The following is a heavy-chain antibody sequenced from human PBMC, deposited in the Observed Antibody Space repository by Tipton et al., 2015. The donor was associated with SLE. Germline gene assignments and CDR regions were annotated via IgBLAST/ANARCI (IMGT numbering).Heavy chain of an antibody. J-gene: IGHJ4*02. CDR3: AIVAFG. V-gene: IGHV3-7*01. D-gene: IGHD3-10*01. CDR2: INEDGSEK. CDR1: GFSFDRYA. Sequence: SLRLSCAASGFSFDRYAMNWVRQAPGKGLEWVANINEDGSEKYYVDSVEGRFAISRDNAKNSLYLQLNSLRVEDTAVYYCAIVAFGWGQGSMVTVSS.